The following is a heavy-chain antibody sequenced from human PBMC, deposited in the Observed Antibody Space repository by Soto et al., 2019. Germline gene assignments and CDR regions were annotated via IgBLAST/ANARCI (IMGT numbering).Heavy chain of an antibody. J-gene: IGHJ6*03. CDR2: IYSGGST. V-gene: IGHV3-66*01. D-gene: IGHD2-2*01. CDR3: ARGRYCSSTSCYVPLLNYYDMDV. CDR1: GFTVSSNY. Sequence: GGSLRLSCAASGFTVSSNYMSWVRQAPGKGLEWVSVIYSGGSTYYADSVKGRFTFSSDNSKNTLYLQMNIPRPKDKAVYYCARGRYCSSTSCYVPLLNYYDMDVWGKGTTVTVSS.